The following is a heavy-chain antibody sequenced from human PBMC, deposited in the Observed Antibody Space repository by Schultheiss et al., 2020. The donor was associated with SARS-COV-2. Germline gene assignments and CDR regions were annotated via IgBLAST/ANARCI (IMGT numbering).Heavy chain of an antibody. Sequence: RLSCAASGFTFSSYAMSWVRQAPGKGLEWVSAISGSGGSTYYADSVKGRFTISRDNSKNTLYLQMNSLRAEDTAVYYCAKGSTGYSYGMNWGQGTLVTVSS. CDR3: AKGSTGYSYGMN. CDR1: GFTFSSYA. J-gene: IGHJ4*02. CDR2: ISGSGGST. D-gene: IGHD5-18*01. V-gene: IGHV3-23*01.